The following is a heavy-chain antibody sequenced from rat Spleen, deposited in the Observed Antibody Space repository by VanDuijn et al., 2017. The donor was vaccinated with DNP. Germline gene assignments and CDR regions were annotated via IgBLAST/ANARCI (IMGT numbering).Heavy chain of an antibody. J-gene: IGHJ2*01. D-gene: IGHD1-6*01. CDR1: GFTFSDYY. Sequence: EVQLVESGGGLVQPGRSLKLSCAASGFTFSDYYMAWVRQAPMKGLEWVATIIYDGSGTYYRDSVKGRFTISRDNAKSTLYLQVDSLRSEDTATYYCATLMYATDYYYFHYWGQGVMVTVSS. V-gene: IGHV5-7*01. CDR3: ATLMYATDYYYFHY. CDR2: IIYDGSGT.